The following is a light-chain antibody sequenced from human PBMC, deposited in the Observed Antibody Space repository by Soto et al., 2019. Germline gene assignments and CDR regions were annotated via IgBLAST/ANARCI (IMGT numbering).Light chain of an antibody. V-gene: IGKV3-15*01. CDR1: QSVSSN. Sequence: EIVMTQSPSTLSVSPGERATLSCRASQSVSSNVAWYQQIPGQTPRLLIYGASTRATTIPVRFSGGGSGTEFTLTISSLQSEDFAVYYCHQYDDGPYTFGQGTKVDIK. CDR2: GAS. CDR3: HQYDDGPYT. J-gene: IGKJ2*01.